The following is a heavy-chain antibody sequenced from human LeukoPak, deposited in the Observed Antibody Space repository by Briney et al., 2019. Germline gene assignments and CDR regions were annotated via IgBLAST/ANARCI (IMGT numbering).Heavy chain of an antibody. Sequence: GASVKVSCKASGYTFTNYGIGWVRQAPGQGLEWMGWISGYNSNTNYAQKFQGRVTMTTDTSTSTAYMELRSLRSDDTAVYYCARGGSGWSREYWGQGTLITVSS. V-gene: IGHV1-18*01. CDR2: ISGYNSNT. D-gene: IGHD6-19*01. J-gene: IGHJ4*02. CDR1: GYTFTNYG. CDR3: ARGGSGWSREY.